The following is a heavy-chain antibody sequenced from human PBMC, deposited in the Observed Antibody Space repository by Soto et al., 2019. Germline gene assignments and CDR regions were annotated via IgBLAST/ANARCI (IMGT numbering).Heavy chain of an antibody. CDR1: GFTFSSYW. CDR3: ARLPNKSPQN. J-gene: IGHJ1*01. V-gene: IGHV3-74*01. CDR2: ISTDASST. Sequence: VQLVESGGGLVQPGGSLRLSCAASGFTFSSYWMHWVRQAPGKGLVWVSSISTDASSTSYADPVKGRFTISRDNANNTLYLQMTSVRAEDTAVYYCARLPNKSPQNWGQGTLVIVSP.